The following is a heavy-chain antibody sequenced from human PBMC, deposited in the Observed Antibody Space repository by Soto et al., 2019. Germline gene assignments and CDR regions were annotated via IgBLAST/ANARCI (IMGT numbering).Heavy chain of an antibody. CDR3: ARDESATDAFDI. CDR2: IYYSGTT. J-gene: IGHJ3*02. D-gene: IGHD5-12*01. CDR1: GGSISSGGYY. V-gene: IGHV4-31*03. Sequence: QVQLQESGPGLVKTSQTLSLTCTVSGGSISSGGYYWSWIRQNPGKGLEWIGYIYYSGTTHYNPSLKSRLTISVDTSKNQFSLKLNSMTAADTAVYYCARDESATDAFDIWGQGTMVTVSS.